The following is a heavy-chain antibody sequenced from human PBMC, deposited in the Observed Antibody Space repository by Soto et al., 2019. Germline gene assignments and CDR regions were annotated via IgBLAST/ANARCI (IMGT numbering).Heavy chain of an antibody. CDR1: GYTFTSYG. V-gene: IGHV1-18*01. CDR3: ARALSRWELHFAY. J-gene: IGHJ4*02. Sequence: QVKLVQSGAEVKKPGASVKVSCKASGYTFTSYGISWVRQAPGQRLEWMGWISAYNGNTNYAQKLQGRVTMTTATSTSTAYMELRSLSSDDTAVYYCARALSRWELHFAYWGRGTLVTVSS. CDR2: ISAYNGNT. D-gene: IGHD1-26*01.